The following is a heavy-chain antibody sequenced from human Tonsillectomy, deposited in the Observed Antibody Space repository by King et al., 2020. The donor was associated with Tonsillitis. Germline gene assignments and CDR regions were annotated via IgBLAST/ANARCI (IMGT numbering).Heavy chain of an antibody. CDR3: ARWSGNMVRGVIRFAPIYWFDT. V-gene: IGHV1-46*03. D-gene: IGHD3-10*01. J-gene: IGHJ5*02. Sequence: EQLVQSGAEVKKPGASVKVSCKASGYTFTSYYMHWVRQAPGQGLEWMAVIKPSGSSTSYAQTFQGRVTMTRDTSTNTVYMELSSLRSEDTAVYYCARWSGNMVRGVIRFAPIYWFDTWGQGTLVTVSS. CDR2: IKPSGSST. CDR1: GYTFTSYY.